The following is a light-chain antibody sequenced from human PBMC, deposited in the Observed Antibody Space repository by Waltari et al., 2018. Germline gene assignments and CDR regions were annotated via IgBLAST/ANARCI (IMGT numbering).Light chain of an antibody. CDR2: WAS. CDR3: QQYYTTPYT. J-gene: IGKJ2*01. Sequence: IQMTQSPSSLSAYVGDRVTITCRASQGIRTELGWYQQKPGQPPKLLIYWASTRESWVPDRFSGSGSGTDFTLTVSSLQAEDVAVYYCQQYYTTPYTFGQGTKLEIK. CDR1: QGIRTE. V-gene: IGKV4-1*01.